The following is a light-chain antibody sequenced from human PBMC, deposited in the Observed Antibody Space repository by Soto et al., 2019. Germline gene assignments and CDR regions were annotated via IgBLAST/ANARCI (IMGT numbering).Light chain of an antibody. CDR3: QQYYSYPWT. Sequence: DIQMTQSPSTLSASVGDRVTITCRASQRISGWLAWYQQKPGKPPKLLIYDASSLEGGVPSRFSGSGSGTEFTLTISSLQPDDFATYYCQQYYSYPWTFGQGTKVDI. CDR2: DAS. CDR1: QRISGW. J-gene: IGKJ1*01. V-gene: IGKV1-5*01.